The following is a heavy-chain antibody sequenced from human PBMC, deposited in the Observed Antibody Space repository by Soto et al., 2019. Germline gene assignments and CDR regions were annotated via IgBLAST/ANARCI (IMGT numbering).Heavy chain of an antibody. J-gene: IGHJ4*02. Sequence: QLQLQESGPGLVKSSETLSLTCTVSGGSISSSHYWGWIRQPPGKGLEWIGSVFYSGSPYYSPSFKSRITISVDTSKSQFSLGVRSVTATDTAVYFCARHYNTGAFFDYWGQGTLVTVSS. CDR1: GGSISSSHY. CDR3: ARHYNTGAFFDY. D-gene: IGHD1-20*01. CDR2: VFYSGSP. V-gene: IGHV4-39*01.